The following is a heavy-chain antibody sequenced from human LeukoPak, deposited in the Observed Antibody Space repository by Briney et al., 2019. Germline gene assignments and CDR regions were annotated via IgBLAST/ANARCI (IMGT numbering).Heavy chain of an antibody. CDR2: INSGGST. CDR3: ATTQPRSRILDS. Sequence: SSYYWAWIRQPPGKGLEWVSVINSGGSTYYADSVKGRFTISRDNSRNTLYLQMDSLRAEDTAVYYCATTQPRSRILDSWGQGTLVTVSS. J-gene: IGHJ4*02. V-gene: IGHV3-53*01. D-gene: IGHD1-26*01. CDR1: SSYY.